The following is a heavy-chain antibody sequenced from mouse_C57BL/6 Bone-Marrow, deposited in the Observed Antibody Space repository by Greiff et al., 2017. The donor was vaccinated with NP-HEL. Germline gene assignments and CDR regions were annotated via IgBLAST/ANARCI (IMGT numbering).Heavy chain of an antibody. J-gene: IGHJ2*01. CDR2: LHSDGGST. Sequence: EVHLVESAGGLVQPGPSLKLPCETHQSEFPSPDLSWSHQTPQQRLELVAALHSDGGSTYYPDTMERRFIISRDNTKKTLYLQMSSLRSEDTALYYCARPPSPYYFDYWGQGTTLTVSS. V-gene: IGHV5-2*01. CDR1: QSEFPSPD. CDR3: ARPPSPYYFDY.